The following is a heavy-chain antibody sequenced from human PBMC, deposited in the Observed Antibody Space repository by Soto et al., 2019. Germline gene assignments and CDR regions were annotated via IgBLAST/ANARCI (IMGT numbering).Heavy chain of an antibody. D-gene: IGHD6-13*01. J-gene: IGHJ4*02. V-gene: IGHV4-61*01. Sequence: SETLSLTCTVSGGSVSSGSYYWSWIRQPPGKGLEWIGYIYYSGSTNYNPSPKSRVTISVDTSKNQFSLKLSSVTAADTAVYYCARFDEYSSSWYDYFDYWGQGTLVTVSS. CDR3: ARFDEYSSSWYDYFDY. CDR2: IYYSGST. CDR1: GGSVSSGSYY.